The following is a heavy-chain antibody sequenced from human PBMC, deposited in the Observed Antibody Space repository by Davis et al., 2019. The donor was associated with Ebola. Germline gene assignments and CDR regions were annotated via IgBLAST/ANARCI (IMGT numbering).Heavy chain of an antibody. CDR3: ARESPIGSYYPDWYFDL. CDR2: ISTGNGNA. V-gene: IGHV1-3*04. CDR1: GYIFTNHA. J-gene: IGHJ2*01. Sequence: ASVKVSCKASGYIFTNHAMHWVRQAPGQRLEWMGWISTGNGNARYSQKFQGRVTITRDTSATTAYMELSSLRSEDTAVYYCARESPIGSYYPDWYFDLWGRGTLVTVSS. D-gene: IGHD1-26*01.